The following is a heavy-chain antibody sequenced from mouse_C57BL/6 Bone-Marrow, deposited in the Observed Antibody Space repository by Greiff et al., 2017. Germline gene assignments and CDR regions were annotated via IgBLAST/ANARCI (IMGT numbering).Heavy chain of an antibody. D-gene: IGHD1-1*01. V-gene: IGHV1-69*01. Sequence: QVQLQQPGAELVMPGASVKLSCKASGYTFTSYWMHWVKQRPGQGLEWIGEIDPSDSYTNYNRKFKGTSTLTVDKSSSTAYMQLSSLTSEDSAVYYCAREDYGNFDVWGTGTTVTVSS. CDR1: GYTFTSYW. J-gene: IGHJ1*03. CDR3: AREDYGNFDV. CDR2: IDPSDSYT.